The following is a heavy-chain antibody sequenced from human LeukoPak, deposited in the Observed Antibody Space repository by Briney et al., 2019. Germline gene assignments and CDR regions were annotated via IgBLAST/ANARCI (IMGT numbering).Heavy chain of an antibody. D-gene: IGHD3-22*01. CDR3: AKDFWEYYYDSSGYSYYFDY. CDR1: GYSISSGYY. CDR2: SYYSGNT. V-gene: IGHV4-38-2*02. Sequence: PSETLSLTCTVSGYSISSGYYWGWIRQPPGKGLEWIGSSYYSGNTYYNPSLKSRVTISVDTSKNQFSLKLSSVTAADTAVYYCAKDFWEYYYDSSGYSYYFDYWGQGTLVTVSS. J-gene: IGHJ4*02.